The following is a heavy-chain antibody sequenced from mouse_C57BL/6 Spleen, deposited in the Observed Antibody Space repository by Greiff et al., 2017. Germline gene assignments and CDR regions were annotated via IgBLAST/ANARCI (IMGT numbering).Heavy chain of an antibody. V-gene: IGHV5-4*01. CDR2: ISDGGSYT. D-gene: IGHD2-1*01. J-gene: IGHJ4*01. CDR1: GFTFSSYA. CDR3: ARDNYGNPYYYAMDY. Sequence: DVQLVESGGGLVKPGGSLKLSCAASGFTFSSYAMSWVRQTPEKRLEWVATISDGGSYTYYPDNVKGRFTISRDNAKNNLYLQMSHLKSEDTAMYYCARDNYGNPYYYAMDYWGQGTSVTVSS.